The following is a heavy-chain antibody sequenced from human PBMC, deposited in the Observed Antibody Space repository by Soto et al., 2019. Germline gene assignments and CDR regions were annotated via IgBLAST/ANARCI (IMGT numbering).Heavy chain of an antibody. CDR3: GSSASPDAY. J-gene: IGHJ4*02. D-gene: IGHD3-22*01. CDR1: GFIFNSYS. CDR2: INSGSTSV. V-gene: IGHV3-48*01. Sequence: EVQLVESGGGFVQPGGSLRLSCVASGFIFNSYSMNWVRQAPGKGLEWISYINSGSTSVFYADSVKGRFTISRDNAKNSLYLQMNSLRAEDTAVYYCGSSASPDAYWGQGTLVTFSS.